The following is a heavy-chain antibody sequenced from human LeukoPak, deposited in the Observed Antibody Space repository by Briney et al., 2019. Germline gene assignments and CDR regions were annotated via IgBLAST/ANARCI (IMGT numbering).Heavy chain of an antibody. J-gene: IGHJ4*02. CDR2: ISYDGSNK. CDR3: ARGSWYFDY. V-gene: IGHV3-30*03. Sequence: PGRSLRLSCAASGFTFSSYGMHWVRQAPGKGLEWVAVISYDGSNKYYADSVKGRFTISRDNSKNTLYLQMNSLRAEDTAVYYCARGSWYFDYWGQGTLVIVSS. CDR1: GFTFSSYG. D-gene: IGHD1-26*01.